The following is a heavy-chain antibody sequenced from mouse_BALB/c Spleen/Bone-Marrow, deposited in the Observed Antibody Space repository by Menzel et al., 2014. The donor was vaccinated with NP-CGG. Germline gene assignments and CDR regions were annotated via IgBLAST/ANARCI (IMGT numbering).Heavy chain of an antibody. V-gene: IGHV1S16*01. Sequence: QVQLQQSGAELVKPGASAKLSCKASGYTFTSYWMHWGKLRPGQGFEWIGEINPSNGGTNYNEKFKRKATLTVDKSSSTAYMQLSSLTSEDSAVYYCTYMGYYGSSYAMDYWGQGTSVTVSS. J-gene: IGHJ4*01. CDR3: TYMGYYGSSYAMDY. CDR1: GYTFTSYW. CDR2: INPSNGGT. D-gene: IGHD1-1*01.